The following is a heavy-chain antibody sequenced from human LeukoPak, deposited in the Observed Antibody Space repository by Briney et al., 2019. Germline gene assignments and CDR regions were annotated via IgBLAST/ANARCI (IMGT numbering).Heavy chain of an antibody. D-gene: IGHD2-15*01. V-gene: IGHV3-23*01. Sequence: PGGSLRLSCAASGFTFSMYWMSWVRQAPGKGLEWVSAICSNDNNTYYANSVKGRFTISRDNSKNTLSLQLNSLRAEDTAVYYCAKGTSSSCYSAPNYWGQGTLVTVSS. CDR2: ICSNDNNT. CDR1: GFTFSMYW. CDR3: AKGTSSSCYSAPNY. J-gene: IGHJ4*02.